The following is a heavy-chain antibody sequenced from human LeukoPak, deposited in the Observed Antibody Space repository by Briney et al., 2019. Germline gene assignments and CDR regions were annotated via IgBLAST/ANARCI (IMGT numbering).Heavy chain of an antibody. D-gene: IGHD6-13*01. CDR2: INHSGST. CDR3: ARGKQKYSSGWYSVY. V-gene: IGHV4-34*01. Sequence: SETLSLTCAVYGGSFSGYYWSWIRQPPGKGLEWIGEINHSGSTNYNPSLKSRVTISVDTSKNQFSLKLSSVTAADTAVYYCARGKQKYSSGWYSVYWGQGTLVTVSS. J-gene: IGHJ4*02. CDR1: GGSFSGYY.